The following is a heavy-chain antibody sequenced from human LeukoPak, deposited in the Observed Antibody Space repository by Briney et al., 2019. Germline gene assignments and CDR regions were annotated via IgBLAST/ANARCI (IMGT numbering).Heavy chain of an antibody. CDR2: IYYSGST. CDR1: GGSVSSGSYY. CDR3: ARSRYSGYDIFDY. D-gene: IGHD5-12*01. V-gene: IGHV4-61*01. J-gene: IGHJ4*02. Sequence: SETLSLTCTVSGGSVSSGSYYWSWTRQPPGKGLEWIGYIYYSGSTNYNPSLKSRVTISVDTSKNQFSLKLSSVTAADTAVYYCARSRYSGYDIFDYWGQGTLVTVSS.